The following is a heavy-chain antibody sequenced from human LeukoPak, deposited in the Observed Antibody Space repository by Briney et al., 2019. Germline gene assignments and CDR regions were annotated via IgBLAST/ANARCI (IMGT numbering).Heavy chain of an antibody. Sequence: GGSLRLSCAASGFTFSSYSMNWVRQAPGKGLERVSYISSSSSTIYYADSVKGRFTISRDNAKNSLYLQMNSLRAEDTAVYYCARGDWYYYDSSGYSDAFDIWGQGTMVTVSS. CDR1: GFTFSSYS. V-gene: IGHV3-48*04. CDR2: ISSSSSTI. CDR3: ARGDWYYYDSSGYSDAFDI. D-gene: IGHD3-22*01. J-gene: IGHJ3*02.